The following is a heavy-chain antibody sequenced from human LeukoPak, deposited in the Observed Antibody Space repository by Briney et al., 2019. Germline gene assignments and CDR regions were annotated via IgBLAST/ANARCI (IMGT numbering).Heavy chain of an antibody. CDR1: GFTFSSYW. V-gene: IGHV3-7*01. CDR3: ARGRFYGST. D-gene: IGHD3-10*01. CDR2: IKQDGSEK. Sequence: GGSLRLSCAASGFTFSSYWRSWVRQAPGKGLEWVANIKQDGSEKYYVDSVKGRFTISRDNAKNSLYLQMNSLRAEDTAVYYCARGRFYGSTWGQGTLVTVSS. J-gene: IGHJ1*01.